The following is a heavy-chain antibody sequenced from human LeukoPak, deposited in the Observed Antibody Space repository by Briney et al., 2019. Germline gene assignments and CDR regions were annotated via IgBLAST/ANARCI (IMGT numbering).Heavy chain of an antibody. CDR1: GFSFSSYA. J-gene: IGHJ4*02. CDR3: AKAHLYCSGGSCYSDPFDY. D-gene: IGHD2-15*01. V-gene: IGHV3-23*01. CDR2: IGGSGGST. Sequence: PGGSLRLSCAASGFSFSSYAMSWVRQAPGKGRGWVSAIGGSGGSTYYADSVKGRFTISRDNSKNTLYLQMNSLRAEDTAVYYCAKAHLYCSGGSCYSDPFDYWGQGTLVTVSS.